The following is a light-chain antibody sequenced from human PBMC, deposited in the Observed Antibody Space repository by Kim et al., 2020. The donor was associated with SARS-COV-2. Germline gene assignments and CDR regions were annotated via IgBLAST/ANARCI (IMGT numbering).Light chain of an antibody. CDR3: CSYAGSGNFEV. Sequence: QSALTQPASLSGSPGQSITISCTGISSNVGSYNLVSWYQQHPHKAPKLMIFEVSQRPSGVSDRFSGSKSGNTASLTISGLRAEDEAHYYCCSYAGSGNFEVFGGGTQLTVL. V-gene: IGLV2-23*02. CDR1: SSNVGSYNL. CDR2: EVS. J-gene: IGLJ3*02.